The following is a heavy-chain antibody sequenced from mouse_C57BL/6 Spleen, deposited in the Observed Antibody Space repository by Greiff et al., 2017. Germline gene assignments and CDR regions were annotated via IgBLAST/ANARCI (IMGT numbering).Heavy chain of an antibody. D-gene: IGHD1-1*02. CDR3: ARLVEGFDY. CDR2: ISGGGGNT. J-gene: IGHJ2*01. Sequence: EVKLVESGGGLVKPGGSLKLSCAASGFTFSSYTMSWVRQTPEKRLEWVATISGGGGNTYYPDSVKGRFTISRDNAKNTLYLQMSSLRSEDTALYYCARLVEGFDYWGQGTTLTVSS. CDR1: GFTFSSYT. V-gene: IGHV5-9*01.